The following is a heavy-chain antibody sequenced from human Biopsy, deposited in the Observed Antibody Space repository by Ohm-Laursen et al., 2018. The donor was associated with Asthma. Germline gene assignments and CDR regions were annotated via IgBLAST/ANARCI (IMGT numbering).Heavy chain of an antibody. CDR2: ISVYNGNT. CDR3: ARAVDYSHYYGIDV. J-gene: IGHJ6*02. V-gene: IGHV1-18*01. CDR1: GYTFNSAG. D-gene: IGHD3-10*01. Sequence: GASVKVSCKTSGYTFNSAGITWVRQAPGQGLEWMGWISVYNGNTKVAQKLQDRVTMTTDTSTSTAYMGLRSLRSDDTAVYFCARAVDYSHYYGIDVWGQGTTVTVS.